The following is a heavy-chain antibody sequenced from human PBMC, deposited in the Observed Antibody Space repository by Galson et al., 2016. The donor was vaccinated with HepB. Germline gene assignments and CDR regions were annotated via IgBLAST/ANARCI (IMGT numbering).Heavy chain of an antibody. CDR2: IYPRDSEI. Sequence: SGAEVKKPGDSLKISCKTSGYIFTNYWIAWVRQMPGKGLEWMGIIYPRDSEIRFNPSFEGLVTMSPDKSIATAYLQLINLKASDTAIYYCARVSSGTYYLMDYWGQGTLATVSS. V-gene: IGHV5-51*01. J-gene: IGHJ4*02. CDR1: GYIFTNYW. CDR3: ARVSSGTYYLMDY. D-gene: IGHD1-26*01.